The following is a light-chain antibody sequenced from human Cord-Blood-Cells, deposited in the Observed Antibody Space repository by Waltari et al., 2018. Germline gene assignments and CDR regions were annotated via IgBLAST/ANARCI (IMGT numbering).Light chain of an antibody. V-gene: IGKV3-15*01. Sequence: EIVMTQSPATLSVSPGERATLSCRASQSVSSNLAWYQQKPGQAPRLLIYGASTRATGIPARFSCSGSGTEFTLTISSLQSEDFAVYYCQQYNNWPPYTFGQGTKLENK. CDR1: QSVSSN. CDR3: QQYNNWPPYT. CDR2: GAS. J-gene: IGKJ2*01.